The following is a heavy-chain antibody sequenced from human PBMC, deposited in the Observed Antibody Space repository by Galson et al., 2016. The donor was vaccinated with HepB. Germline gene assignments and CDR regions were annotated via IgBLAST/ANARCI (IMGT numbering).Heavy chain of an antibody. Sequence: SLRLSCAASGFTFSSSRMSWVRQAPGKGLEWVAHIKQAGSEKYYVDSVKGRFTISRDNAKNSLYLQMNSLRAEDTAVYYCAIAAGDYWGQGTLVTVSS. V-gene: IGHV3-7*01. D-gene: IGHD6-25*01. CDR3: AIAAGDY. J-gene: IGHJ4*02. CDR1: GFTFSSSR. CDR2: IKQAGSEK.